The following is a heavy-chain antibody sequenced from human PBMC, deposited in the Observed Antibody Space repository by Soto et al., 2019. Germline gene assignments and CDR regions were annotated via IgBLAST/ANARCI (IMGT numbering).Heavy chain of an antibody. V-gene: IGHV4-59*01. D-gene: IGHD3-3*01. CDR3: ARDTYDFSYYYMDV. CDR2: IYYSGST. J-gene: IGHJ6*03. CDR1: GGSISSYY. Sequence: SETLSLTCTVSGGSISSYYWSWIRQPPGKGLEWIGYIYYSGSTNYNPSLKSRVTISVDTSKNQFSLKLSSVTAADTAVYYCARDTYDFSYYYMDVWGKGTTVTVSS.